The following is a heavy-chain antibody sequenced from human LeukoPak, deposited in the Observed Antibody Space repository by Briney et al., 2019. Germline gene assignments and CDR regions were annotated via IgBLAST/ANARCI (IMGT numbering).Heavy chain of an antibody. CDR3: ARGASRGSLYWFFDL. CDR1: GGSIVKFY. CDR2: VDYTGTT. J-gene: IGHJ2*01. D-gene: IGHD2-2*01. V-gene: IGHV4-59*01. Sequence: PSETLSLTCTVSGGSIVKFYWHWIRQPPAKRQEWLGYVDYTGTTNYNPSLHRRVTISVDTSMNRLSLNLRSISAADTAVYFFARGASRGSLYWFFDLWGRGTLLTVSS.